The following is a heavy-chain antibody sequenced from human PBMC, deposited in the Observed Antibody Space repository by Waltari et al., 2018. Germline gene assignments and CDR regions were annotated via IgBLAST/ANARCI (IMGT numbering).Heavy chain of an antibody. CDR3: ARGSSDSPRDF. Sequence: QVQLVESGGGVVQPGRSLSLSWAASGFTFSSYGMPGVRQAPGKGREWVAVIWHDGSNKYYANSVKGRFTISRDNSEDTLYLQMDSLRAEDTALYYCARGSSDSPRDFWGQGTLVTVSS. J-gene: IGHJ4*02. D-gene: IGHD2-15*01. CDR1: GFTFSSYG. V-gene: IGHV3-33*01. CDR2: IWHDGSNK.